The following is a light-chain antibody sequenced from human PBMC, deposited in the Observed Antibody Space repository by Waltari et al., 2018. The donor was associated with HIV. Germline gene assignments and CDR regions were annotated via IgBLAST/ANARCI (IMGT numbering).Light chain of an antibody. CDR1: QRVSSY. V-gene: IGKV3-11*01. CDR3: QQRSTWPRT. Sequence: EIVLTQSPATLSLSPGERATLSCRASQRVSSYLAWYQQKPGQAPRLLIYDVSNSATGIPARFSGSGSGTDFTLTISSREPEDFAVDYCQQRSTWPRTFGPGTKVDIK. CDR2: DVS. J-gene: IGKJ3*01.